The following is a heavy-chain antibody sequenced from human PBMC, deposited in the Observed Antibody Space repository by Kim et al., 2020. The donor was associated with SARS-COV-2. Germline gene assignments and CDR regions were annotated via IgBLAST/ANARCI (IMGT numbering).Heavy chain of an antibody. CDR2: VKSKTNGGTT. J-gene: IGHJ4*02. V-gene: IGHV3-15*01. CDR1: GFTVTNAW. CDR3: SAATDDTGWNY. Sequence: GGSLRLSCAASGFTVTNAWMSWVRQAPGKGLEWVGRVKSKTNGGTTDYAAPVKGRFAISRDDSKNILYLQMNSLKTEDTAVYYCSAATDDTGWNYWGQGSLVTVAP. D-gene: IGHD6-19*01.